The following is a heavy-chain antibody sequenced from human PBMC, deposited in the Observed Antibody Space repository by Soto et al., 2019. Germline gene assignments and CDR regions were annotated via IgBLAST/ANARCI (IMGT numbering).Heavy chain of an antibody. J-gene: IGHJ4*02. Sequence: EVQLVESGGGLVKPGGSLRLSCAASGFTFSNAWMNWVRQAPGKGLEWVGRIKSKTDGGTTDYAAPVKGRFTISRDDSKNTLYLQMNSLKTEDTAVYYCTTDPQYYDFWSGYYGPLDYWGQGTLVTVSS. CDR3: TTDPQYYDFWSGYYGPLDY. CDR2: IKSKTDGGTT. CDR1: GFTFSNAW. V-gene: IGHV3-15*07. D-gene: IGHD3-3*01.